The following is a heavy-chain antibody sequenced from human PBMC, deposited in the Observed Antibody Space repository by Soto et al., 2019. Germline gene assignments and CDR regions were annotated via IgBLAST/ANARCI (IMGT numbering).Heavy chain of an antibody. V-gene: IGHV4-4*02. CDR1: SGSISSSNW. CDR2: IYHSGST. J-gene: IGHJ4*02. D-gene: IGHD1-7*01. Sequence: QVQLQESGPGLVKPSGTLSLTCAVSSGSISSSNWWSWVRQSPGKGLEWIGEIYHSGSTNYNPSFRSRVTISVDNSKNQFSLKLNSVTAADTAVYYCTRQITGTNGFDYWGQGTLVTVSS. CDR3: TRQITGTNGFDY.